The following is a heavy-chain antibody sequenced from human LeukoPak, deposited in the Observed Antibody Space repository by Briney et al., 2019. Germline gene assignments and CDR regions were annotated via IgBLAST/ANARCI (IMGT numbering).Heavy chain of an antibody. J-gene: IGHJ5*02. V-gene: IGHV4-59*12. CDR3: ARGRYSSSWYWFDP. CDR2: IYYSGST. Sequence: SETLSLTCTVSGGSISTYYWSWIRQPPGKGLEWIGYIYYSGSTNYNPSLKSRVTISLDTSKNQFSLNLSAVTAADTAVYYCARGRYSSSWYWFDPWGQGTLVTVSS. CDR1: GGSISTYY. D-gene: IGHD6-13*01.